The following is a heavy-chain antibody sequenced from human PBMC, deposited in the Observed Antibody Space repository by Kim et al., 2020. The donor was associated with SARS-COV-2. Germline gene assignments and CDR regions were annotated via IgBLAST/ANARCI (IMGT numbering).Heavy chain of an antibody. CDR2: IYHSGST. V-gene: IGHV4-38-2*02. D-gene: IGHD3-9*01. CDR1: GYSISSGYY. Sequence: SETLSLTCTVSGYSISSGYYWGWIRQPPGKGLEWIGSIYHSGSTYYNPSLKSRVTISVDTSKNQFSLKLSSVTAADTAVYYCAASYVLRYHWGCFDPWG. CDR3: AASYVLRYHWGCFDP. J-gene: IGHJ5*02.